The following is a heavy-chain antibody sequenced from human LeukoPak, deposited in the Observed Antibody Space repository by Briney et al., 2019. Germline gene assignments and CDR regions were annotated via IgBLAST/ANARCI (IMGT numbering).Heavy chain of an antibody. J-gene: IGHJ4*02. D-gene: IGHD7-27*01. CDR1: GYTFTTYD. V-gene: IGHV1-8*01. CDR2: MNPKSGNI. CDR3: TRGPWGSYHFDY. Sequence: ASVKVSCKASGYTFTTYDIHWVRQATGQGLEWMGWMNPKSGNIGSMQEFRGRVTMTRNTSINTAYLELSSLRSEDTAVYYCTRGPWGSYHFDYWGQGSQVIVSS.